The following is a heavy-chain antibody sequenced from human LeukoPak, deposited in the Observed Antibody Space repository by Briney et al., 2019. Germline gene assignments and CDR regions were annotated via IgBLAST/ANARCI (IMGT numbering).Heavy chain of an antibody. CDR1: GYTFTSYG. CDR2: ISAYNGNT. V-gene: IGHV1-18*01. D-gene: IGHD2-21*02. CDR3: ARDRVRCGGACYAALGPYYYYGTDV. Sequence: ASVKVSCKASGYTFTSYGISWVRQAPGQGLEWMGWISAYNGNTNYAQKLQGRVTMTTDTSTSTAHMELRSLRSDDTAVYYCARDRVRCGGACYAALGPYYYYGTDVWGQGTTVTVSS. J-gene: IGHJ6*02.